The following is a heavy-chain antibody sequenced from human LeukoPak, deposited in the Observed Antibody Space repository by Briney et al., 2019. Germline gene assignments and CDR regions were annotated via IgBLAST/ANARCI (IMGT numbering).Heavy chain of an antibody. Sequence: ASVKVSCKASGGTFSSYTISWVRQAPGPGLEWMGRIIPILGIANYAQKFQGRVTITADKSTSTAYMELSSLRSEDTAVYYCARDLGSHGGFDPWGQGTLVTVSS. CDR1: GGTFSSYT. V-gene: IGHV1-69*04. D-gene: IGHD3-16*01. CDR2: IIPILGIA. CDR3: ARDLGSHGGFDP. J-gene: IGHJ5*02.